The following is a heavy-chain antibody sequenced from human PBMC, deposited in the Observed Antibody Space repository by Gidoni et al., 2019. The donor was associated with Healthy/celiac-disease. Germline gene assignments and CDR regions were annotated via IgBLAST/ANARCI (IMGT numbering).Heavy chain of an antibody. V-gene: IGHV3-30*01. D-gene: IGHD6-19*01. CDR1: GFTFSSYA. J-gene: IGHJ6*02. CDR2: ISYDGSNK. CDR3: ARGSMYSSGWFKNANYYYYYGMDV. Sequence: QVQLVESGGGVVQPGRSLRLSCAASGFTFSSYAMHWVRQAPGRGLEWVAVISYDGSNKYYADSVKGRFTISRDNSTNTLYLQMNSLRAEDTAVYYCARGSMYSSGWFKNANYYYYYGMDVWGQGTTVTVSS.